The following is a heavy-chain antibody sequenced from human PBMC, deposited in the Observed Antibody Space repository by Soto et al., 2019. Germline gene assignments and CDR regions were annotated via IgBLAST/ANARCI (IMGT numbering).Heavy chain of an antibody. CDR3: ARGMRSYSSSWNGAFDI. V-gene: IGHV3-13*01. CDR2: IGTAGDT. D-gene: IGHD6-13*01. J-gene: IGHJ3*02. CDR1: GFTFSSYD. Sequence: GGSLRLSCAASGFTFSSYDMHWVRQATGKGLEWVSAIGTAGDTYYPGSVKGRFTISRENAKNSLYLQMNSLRAGDTAVYYCARGMRSYSSSWNGAFDIWGQWTMVTVSS.